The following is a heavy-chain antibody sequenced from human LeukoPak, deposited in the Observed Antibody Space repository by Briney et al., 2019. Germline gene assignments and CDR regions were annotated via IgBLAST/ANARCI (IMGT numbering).Heavy chain of an antibody. Sequence: GGSLRLSCAASGFTFSNYWMHWLRQAPGKGLVWVSRINSAGSDTNYADSVRGRFTISRDNAKNTLYLQMNSLRTEDTAVYYCARMNGAMGSFFGPWGQGTLVTVSS. CDR2: INSAGSDT. J-gene: IGHJ5*02. D-gene: IGHD5-18*01. CDR3: ARMNGAMGSFFGP. V-gene: IGHV3-74*01. CDR1: GFTFSNYW.